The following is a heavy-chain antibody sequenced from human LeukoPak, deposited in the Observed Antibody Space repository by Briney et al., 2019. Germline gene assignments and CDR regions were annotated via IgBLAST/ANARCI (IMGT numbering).Heavy chain of an antibody. J-gene: IGHJ2*01. V-gene: IGHV3-23*01. CDR3: AKGPYPGWLQSKFRYFDL. CDR1: GFTFSSYA. Sequence: PGGSLRLSCAASGFTFSSYAMSWVRQAPGRGLEWVSTISGSGGSTYYADSVKGRFTISRDHSKNTLYLQMNSPRAEDTAVYYCAKGPYPGWLQSKFRYFDLWGRGTLVTVSS. D-gene: IGHD5-24*01. CDR2: ISGSGGST.